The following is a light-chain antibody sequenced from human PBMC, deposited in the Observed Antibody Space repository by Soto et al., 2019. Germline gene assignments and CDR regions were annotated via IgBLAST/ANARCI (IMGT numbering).Light chain of an antibody. CDR3: QHYNSYGT. Sequence: DIVMTQSPLTLSVSPGESATLSCRASERVSTNLAWYQQTPGQAPRLLIYSASRRPTDIPVRFSGSGSGAEFTLTISSLQSDDFATYYCQHYNSYGTFGQGTKVDIK. V-gene: IGKV3-15*01. CDR2: SAS. J-gene: IGKJ1*01. CDR1: ERVSTN.